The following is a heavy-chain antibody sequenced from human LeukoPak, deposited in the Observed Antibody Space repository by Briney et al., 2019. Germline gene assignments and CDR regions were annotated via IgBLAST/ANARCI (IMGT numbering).Heavy chain of an antibody. Sequence: SVKVSFKASGGTLSSYAISWVGQAPGQGLEWMGGIIPIFGRGNYAQKFQGRVTITADESTTTPYLELSSLISDDTPVYYCAREVHRYFDLLSEYYYFYGMDVWRKGTTVTVSS. D-gene: IGHD3-9*01. CDR1: GGTLSSYA. CDR3: AREVHRYFDLLSEYYYFYGMDV. J-gene: IGHJ6*04. CDR2: IIPIFGRG. V-gene: IGHV1-69*13.